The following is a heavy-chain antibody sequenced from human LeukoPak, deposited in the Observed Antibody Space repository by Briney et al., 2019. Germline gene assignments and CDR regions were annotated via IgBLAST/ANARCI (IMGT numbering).Heavy chain of an antibody. CDR2: ISAYNGNT. CDR1: GYTFTSYG. CDR3: ARDRGDIVVVPAAMRDYYYGMDV. Sequence: SVKVSCKASGYTFTSYGISWVRQAPGQGLEWMGWISAYNGNTNYAQKLQGRVTMTTDTSTSAAYMELRSLRSDDTAVYYCARDRGDIVVVPAAMRDYYYGMDVWGQGTTVTVSS. J-gene: IGHJ6*02. D-gene: IGHD2-2*01. V-gene: IGHV1-18*01.